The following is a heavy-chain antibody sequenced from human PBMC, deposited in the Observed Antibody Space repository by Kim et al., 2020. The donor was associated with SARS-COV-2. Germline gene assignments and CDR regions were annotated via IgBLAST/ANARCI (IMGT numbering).Heavy chain of an antibody. V-gene: IGHV3-30-3*01. CDR2: ISYDGSNK. CDR3: ARDLVGATTVY. CDR1: GFTFSSYA. D-gene: IGHD1-26*01. J-gene: IGHJ4*02. Sequence: GSLRLSCAASGFTFSSYAMHWVCQAPGKGLEWVAVISYDGSNKYYADSVKGRFTISRDNSKNTLYLQMNSLRAEDTAVYYCARDLVGATTVYWGQGTLVTVSS.